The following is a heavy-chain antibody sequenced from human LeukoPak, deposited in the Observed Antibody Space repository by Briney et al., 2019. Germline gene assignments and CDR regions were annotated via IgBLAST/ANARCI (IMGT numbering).Heavy chain of an antibody. D-gene: IGHD6-6*01. Sequence: GGSLRLSCAASGFIFSSYWMSWARQLPGKGLVWVSRISPTGSTTSYADSVKGRFTVSRDNAKNTLYLQVNNLRAEDTAVYYCARGPNSNWSGLDFWGQGTLLTVSS. CDR1: GFIFSSYW. CDR3: ARGPNSNWSGLDF. V-gene: IGHV3-74*01. CDR2: ISPTGSTT. J-gene: IGHJ4*02.